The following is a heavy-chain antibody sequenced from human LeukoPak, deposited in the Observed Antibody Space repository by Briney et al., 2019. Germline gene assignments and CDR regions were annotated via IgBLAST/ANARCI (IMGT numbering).Heavy chain of an antibody. Sequence: SETLSLTCTVSGGSISSYYWGWIRQPPGKGLEWIGDIYYSGSTNYNPSLKSRVTISVDTSKNQFSLKLSSVTAADTAVYYCARVRLGLTGYYVFDYWGQGTLVTVSS. CDR1: GGSISSYY. V-gene: IGHV4-59*01. D-gene: IGHD3-9*01. CDR3: ARVRLGLTGYYVFDY. CDR2: IYYSGST. J-gene: IGHJ4*02.